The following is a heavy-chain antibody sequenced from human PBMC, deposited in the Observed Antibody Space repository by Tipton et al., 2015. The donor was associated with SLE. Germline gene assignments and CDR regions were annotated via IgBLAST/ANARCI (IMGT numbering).Heavy chain of an antibody. Sequence: SLRLSCLASGFTFSTYEMNWVRQAPGKGLEWISYISSSGSTIYYADSVKGRFTISRDNAKKSLYLQMNSLRAEDTAVYYCARGAGYCSSTSCLEYFQHWGQGSLVTVSS. CDR1: GFTFSTYE. V-gene: IGHV3-48*03. CDR3: ARGAGYCSSTSCLEYFQH. D-gene: IGHD2-2*01. CDR2: ISSSGSTI. J-gene: IGHJ1*01.